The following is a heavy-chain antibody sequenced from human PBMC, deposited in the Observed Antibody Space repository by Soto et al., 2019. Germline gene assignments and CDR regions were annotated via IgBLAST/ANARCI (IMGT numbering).Heavy chain of an antibody. V-gene: IGHV5-51*01. Sequence: GESLKISCKGSGYSFTSYWIGWVRQVPGKGLEWMGIIYPGDSDTRYSPSFQGQVTISADKSISTAYLQWSSLKASDTAMYYCASPRMNGSFYGAFDIWGQGRMVTVSS. CDR3: ASPRMNGSFYGAFDI. CDR2: IYPGDSDT. D-gene: IGHD1-26*01. CDR1: GYSFTSYW. J-gene: IGHJ3*02.